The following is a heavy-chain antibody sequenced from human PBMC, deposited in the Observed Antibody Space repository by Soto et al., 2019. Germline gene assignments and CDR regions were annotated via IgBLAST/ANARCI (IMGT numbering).Heavy chain of an antibody. Sequence: SETLSLTCTVSGGSISSSSYYWGWIRQPPGKGLEWIGSIYYSGSTYYNPSLKSRVTISVDTSKNQFSLKLSSVTAADTAVYYCARLVRITIFGVVTFSGMDVWGQGTTVTVSS. CDR3: ARLVRITIFGVVTFSGMDV. CDR1: GGSISSSSYY. V-gene: IGHV4-39*01. CDR2: IYYSGST. D-gene: IGHD3-3*01. J-gene: IGHJ6*02.